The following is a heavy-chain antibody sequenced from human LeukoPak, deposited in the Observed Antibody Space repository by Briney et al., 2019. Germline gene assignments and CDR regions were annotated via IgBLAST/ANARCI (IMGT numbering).Heavy chain of an antibody. D-gene: IGHD5-18*01. Sequence: SETLSLTCTVSGGSIGSYYWSWIRQPPGKGLEWIGEINHSGSTNYNPSLKSRVTISVDTSKDQFSLKLSSVTAADTAVYYCARGRSGYSYGLDYWGQGTLVTVSS. J-gene: IGHJ4*02. V-gene: IGHV4-34*01. CDR3: ARGRSGYSYGLDY. CDR2: INHSGST. CDR1: GGSIGSYY.